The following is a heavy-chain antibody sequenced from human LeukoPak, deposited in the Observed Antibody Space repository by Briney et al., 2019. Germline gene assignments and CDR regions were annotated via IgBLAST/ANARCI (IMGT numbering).Heavy chain of an antibody. Sequence: GGSLRLSCAASGFTFSSYAMHWVRQAPGKGLEWVAVISYDGSNKYYADSVKGRFTISRDNSKNTLYLQMNSLRAEDTAVYYCATDLSLFWSGYYYWGQGTLVTVSS. V-gene: IGHV3-30-3*01. CDR3: ATDLSLFWSGYYY. J-gene: IGHJ4*02. CDR2: ISYDGSNK. D-gene: IGHD3-3*01. CDR1: GFTFSSYA.